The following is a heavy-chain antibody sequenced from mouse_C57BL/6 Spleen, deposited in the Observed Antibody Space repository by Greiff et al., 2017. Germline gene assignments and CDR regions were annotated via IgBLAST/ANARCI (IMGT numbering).Heavy chain of an antibody. D-gene: IGHD1-1*01. CDR2: IYPGSGST. J-gene: IGHJ3*01. V-gene: IGHV1-55*01. CDR3: ARGDYYGSRPAWFAY. Sequence: QVQLQQPGAELVKPGASVKMSCKASGYTFTSYWITWVKQRPGQGLEWIGDIYPGSGSTNYNEKFKSKATLTVDTSSSTAYMQLSSLTSEGSAVYYCARGDYYGSRPAWFAYWGQGTLVTVSA. CDR1: GYTFTSYW.